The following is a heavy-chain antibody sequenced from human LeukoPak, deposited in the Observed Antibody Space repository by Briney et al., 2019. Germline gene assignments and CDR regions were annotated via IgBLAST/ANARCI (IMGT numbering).Heavy chain of an antibody. D-gene: IGHD6-13*01. CDR1: GFTFSSYW. Sequence: PGESLRLSCSASGFTFSSYWMHWVRQAPGKGLVWVSRINSDESSTSYADSVKGRFTISRDNAKNTLYLQMNSLRAEDTAVYYCASGGYGAFDIWGQGTMVTVSS. CDR2: INSDESST. J-gene: IGHJ3*02. CDR3: ASGGYGAFDI. V-gene: IGHV3-74*01.